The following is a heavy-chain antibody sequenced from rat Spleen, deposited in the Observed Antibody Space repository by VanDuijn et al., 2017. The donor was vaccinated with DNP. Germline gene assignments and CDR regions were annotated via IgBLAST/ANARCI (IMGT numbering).Heavy chain of an antibody. CDR2: IRYDGGST. Sequence: EIQLVESGGGSVQPGRSLKLSCAASGFTFSDYYMAWVRQAPTKGLEWVAYIRYDGGSTYYGDSVKGRFTISRDNAKTTLYLQMNSLRSEDMATYYYARWYNSGYYFDYWGQGVMVTVSS. D-gene: IGHD4-3*01. V-gene: IGHV5-22*01. CDR3: ARWYNSGYYFDY. J-gene: IGHJ2*01. CDR1: GFTFSDYY.